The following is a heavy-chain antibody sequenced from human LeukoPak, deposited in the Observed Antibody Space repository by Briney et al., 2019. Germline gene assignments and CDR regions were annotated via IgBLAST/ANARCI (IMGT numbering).Heavy chain of an antibody. CDR3: ATWTRGSYYSHWFDP. D-gene: IGHD1-26*01. V-gene: IGHV1-18*01. Sequence: GASVKVSCKASGNTFISYGISWVRQAPEQGFEWMGWISANTGNTNYAQKLQGRVTMTTDKFTSTAYMELRSLRSDDTAVYYCATWTRGSYYSHWFDPWGQGTLVTVSS. CDR2: ISANTGNT. CDR1: GNTFISYG. J-gene: IGHJ5*02.